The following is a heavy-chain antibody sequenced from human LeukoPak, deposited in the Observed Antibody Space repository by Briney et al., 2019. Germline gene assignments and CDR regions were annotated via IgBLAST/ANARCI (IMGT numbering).Heavy chain of an antibody. CDR2: ISYDGSNK. CDR1: GLTFSNYG. D-gene: IGHD6-19*01. CDR3: ARDGYSSGWYYFDY. Sequence: SGGSLRLSCAASGLTFSNYGMPWVRQAPGKGLEWVAVISYDGSNKYYADSVKGRFTISRDNSKNTLYLQMNSLRAEDTAVYYCARDGYSSGWYYFDYWGQGTLVTVSS. V-gene: IGHV3-30*03. J-gene: IGHJ4*02.